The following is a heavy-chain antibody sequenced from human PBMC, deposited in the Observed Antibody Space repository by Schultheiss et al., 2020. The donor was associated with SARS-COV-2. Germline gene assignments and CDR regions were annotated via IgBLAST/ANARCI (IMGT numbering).Heavy chain of an antibody. CDR3: ARDDLRGGVVIYY. J-gene: IGHJ4*02. Sequence: GSLRLSCAASGFTFSSYGMHWVRQAPGKGLEWVANIKQDGSEKYYVDSVKGRFTISRDNAKNSLYLQMNSLRAEDTAVYYCARDDLRGGVVIYYWGQGTLVTVSS. CDR2: IKQDGSEK. D-gene: IGHD3-3*01. V-gene: IGHV3-7*03. CDR1: GFTFSSYG.